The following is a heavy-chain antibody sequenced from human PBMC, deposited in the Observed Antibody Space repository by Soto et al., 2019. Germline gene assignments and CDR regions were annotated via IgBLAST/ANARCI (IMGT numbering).Heavy chain of an antibody. CDR3: ADIGGYDSVGGAY. CDR1: GFTFSAYG. D-gene: IGHD3-16*01. V-gene: IGHV3-33*05. CDR2: ISFNGKNT. Sequence: QVQLVESGGGVVQPGKSLRLSCAASGFTFSAYGMHWFRQAPGKGLEWVTFISFNGKNTDYADSVNGRFTVSRDNARNTLYLQINSLRVEDTAVYYCADIGGYDSVGGAYWGQGALVTVSS. J-gene: IGHJ4*02.